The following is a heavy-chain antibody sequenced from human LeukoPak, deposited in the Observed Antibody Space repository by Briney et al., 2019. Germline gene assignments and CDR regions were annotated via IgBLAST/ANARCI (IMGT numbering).Heavy chain of an antibody. J-gene: IGHJ3*02. Sequence: SETLSLTCAVYGGSFSGYYWSWTRQPPGKGLEWIGEINHSGSTNYNPSLKSRVTISVDTSKNQFSLKLSSVTAADTAVYYCAVTFIAAAGDDAFDIWGQGTMVTVSS. CDR2: INHSGST. CDR1: GGSFSGYY. V-gene: IGHV4-34*01. D-gene: IGHD6-13*01. CDR3: AVTFIAAAGDDAFDI.